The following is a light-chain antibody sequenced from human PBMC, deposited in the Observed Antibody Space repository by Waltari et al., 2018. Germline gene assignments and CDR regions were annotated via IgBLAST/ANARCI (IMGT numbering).Light chain of an antibody. CDR3: QQHGTLPAT. V-gene: IGKV3-20*01. CDR1: QSVGSSS. CDR2: RAS. J-gene: IGKJ1*01. Sequence: ELVLTQSPVTASLSPGERATLSCRASQSVGSSSLAGYQQKPGQAPRLVIYRASRRATGIPDRFSGSGSGTDFSLTISRLEPEDFAVYYCQQHGTLPATFGQGTKVEIK.